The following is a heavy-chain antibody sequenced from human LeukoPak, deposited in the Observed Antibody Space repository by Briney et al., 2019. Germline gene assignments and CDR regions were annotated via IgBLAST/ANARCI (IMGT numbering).Heavy chain of an antibody. J-gene: IGHJ4*02. Sequence: ASVKVSCKASGYTFTGYYMHWVRQAPGQGLEWMGWINPNSGGTNYAQKFQGRVTMTRDTSISTAHMELSRLRSDDTAVYYCARSRGIAAAGTLSASDYWGQGTLVTVSS. CDR1: GYTFTGYY. D-gene: IGHD6-13*01. V-gene: IGHV1-2*02. CDR2: INPNSGGT. CDR3: ARSRGIAAAGTLSASDY.